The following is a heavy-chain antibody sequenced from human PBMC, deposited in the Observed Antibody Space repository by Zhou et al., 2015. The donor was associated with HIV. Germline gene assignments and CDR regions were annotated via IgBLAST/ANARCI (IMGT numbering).Heavy chain of an antibody. J-gene: IGHJ2*01. CDR1: GGTFSNYA. Sequence: QVLLVQSGAEVKKPGSSVKVSCEASGGTFSNYAVSWVRQAPGQGLEWMGAIIPMFGTVRYAQKFQGRVTLTADRSTNTAYMEMRSLRSEDTAVYYCAREPLRGGGSPNGWYFDLWGRGTLVTVSS. CDR3: AREPLRGGGSPNGWYFDL. V-gene: IGHV1-69*06. D-gene: IGHD3-10*01. CDR2: IIPMFGTV.